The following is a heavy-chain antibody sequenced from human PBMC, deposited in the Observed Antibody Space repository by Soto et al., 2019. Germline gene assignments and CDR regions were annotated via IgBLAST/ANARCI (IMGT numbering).Heavy chain of an antibody. Sequence: EVQVLESGGGLVQPGGSLRLSCEGSEFTVSGHAMTWIRQAPGKGPEWVSTITADGGTYYADSVKGRFAMSRDTSXXTXXLQMNSLGAEDTAAYYCAPHVSCSGGSCQYDAFAIRGQGTMVTVSP. CDR1: EFTVSGHA. V-gene: IGHV3-23*01. CDR2: ITADGGT. J-gene: IGHJ3*02. D-gene: IGHD2-15*01. CDR3: APHVSCSGGSCQYDAFAI.